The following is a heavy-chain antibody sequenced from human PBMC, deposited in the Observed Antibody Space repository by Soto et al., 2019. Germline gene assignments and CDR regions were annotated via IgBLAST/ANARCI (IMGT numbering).Heavy chain of an antibody. CDR2: IYYSGTT. CDR1: GGSINSYY. Sequence: SEALSLTCAGSGGSINSYYWSWIRQPPGKALEWIGYIYYSGTTNYNPSLKSRVTISVDTSKNQFSLRLSSVTAADTAVYYCARAGGRYAITAYDVWGPGTLVT. J-gene: IGHJ3*01. V-gene: IGHV4-59*01. CDR3: ARAGGRYAITAYDV. D-gene: IGHD1-26*01.